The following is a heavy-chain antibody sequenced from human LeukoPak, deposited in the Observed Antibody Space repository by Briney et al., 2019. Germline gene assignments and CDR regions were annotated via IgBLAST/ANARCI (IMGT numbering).Heavy chain of an antibody. CDR2: ISSSSSYI. Sequence: GGSLRLSCAASGFTFSSYSMNWVRQAPGKGLEWVSSISSSSSYIYYADSVKGRFTISRDNAKNSLYLQMNSLRAEDTAVYYCARGSSFPSWLPHRQYYFDYWGQGTLVTVSS. CDR1: GFTFSSYS. V-gene: IGHV3-21*01. J-gene: IGHJ4*02. CDR3: ARGSSFPSWLPHRQYYFDY. D-gene: IGHD3-22*01.